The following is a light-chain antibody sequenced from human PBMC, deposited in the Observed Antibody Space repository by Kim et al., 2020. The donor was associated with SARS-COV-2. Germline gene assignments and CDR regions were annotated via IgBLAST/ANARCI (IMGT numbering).Light chain of an antibody. V-gene: IGLV1-40*01. CDR2: DDD. CDR1: SSNIGAGFY. CDR3: QSFDTSLSGSV. J-gene: IGLJ2*01. Sequence: QRVTISCAGSSSNIGAGFYVHWYQQLPGIAPKLLIYDDDKRPSGVPDRFSGSKSGTSASLAITGLQAEDEADYYCQSFDTSLSGSVFGGGTQLTVL.